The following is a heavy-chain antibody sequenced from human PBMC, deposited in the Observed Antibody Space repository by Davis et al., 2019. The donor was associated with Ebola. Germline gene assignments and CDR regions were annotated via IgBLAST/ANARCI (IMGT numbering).Heavy chain of an antibody. CDR2: IYYSGST. CDR3: ARQRYSYGFGY. J-gene: IGHJ4*02. Sequence: MPGGSLRLSCAVYGGSFSGYYWSWIRQPPGKGLEWIGYIYYSGSTNYNPSLKSRVTISVDTSKNQFSLKLSSVTAADTAVYYCARQRYSYGFGYWGQGTLVTVSS. V-gene: IGHV4-59*08. D-gene: IGHD5-18*01. CDR1: GGSFSGYY.